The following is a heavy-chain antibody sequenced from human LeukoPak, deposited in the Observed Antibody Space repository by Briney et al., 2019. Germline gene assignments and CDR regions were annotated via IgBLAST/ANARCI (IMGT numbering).Heavy chain of an antibody. Sequence: GGSLRLSCAASGFTFSSYAMSWVRQAPGKGLEWVAVIWYDGSNKYYADSVKGRFTISRDNSKNTLYLQMNSLRAEDTAVYYCAREYYYDSSGYPAAFDYWGQGTLVTVSS. CDR2: IWYDGSNK. V-gene: IGHV3-33*08. CDR1: GFTFSSYA. CDR3: AREYYYDSSGYPAAFDY. D-gene: IGHD3-22*01. J-gene: IGHJ4*02.